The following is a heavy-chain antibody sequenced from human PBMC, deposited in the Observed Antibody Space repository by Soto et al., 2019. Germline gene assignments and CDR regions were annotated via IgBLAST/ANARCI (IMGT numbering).Heavy chain of an antibody. Sequence: SQTLSLTCAISGDSVSSNSAAWNWIRQSPSRGLEWLGRTYYRSRWYNDYAVSVKSRITVNPDTSKNQFSLQLTSVTPEDTAVYYCARDLNVDTAMDLYYYYYGMDVWGQGTTVTVSS. CDR2: TYYRSRWYN. J-gene: IGHJ6*02. D-gene: IGHD5-18*01. CDR1: GDSVSSNSAA. V-gene: IGHV6-1*01. CDR3: ARDLNVDTAMDLYYYYYGMDV.